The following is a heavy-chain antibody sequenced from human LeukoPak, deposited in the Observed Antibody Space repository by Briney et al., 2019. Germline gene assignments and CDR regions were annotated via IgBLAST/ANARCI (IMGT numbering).Heavy chain of an antibody. CDR1: GFTFRSYN. CDR2: IHADGNSK. Sequence: TGGSLRLSCAASGFTFRSYNMNWVRQAPGKRPEWVTFIHADGNSKYYADSVEGRFTVSRDSPKNTLSLQMNSLRVEDTAVCYCARSLTAREYFQHWGQGTLVTVSS. V-gene: IGHV3-30*02. D-gene: IGHD6-6*01. J-gene: IGHJ1*01. CDR3: ARSLTAREYFQH.